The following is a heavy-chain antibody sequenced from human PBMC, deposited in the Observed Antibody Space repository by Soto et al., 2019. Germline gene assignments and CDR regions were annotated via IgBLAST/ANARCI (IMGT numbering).Heavy chain of an antibody. J-gene: IGHJ6*02. CDR1: GGSISSGDYY. D-gene: IGHD5-18*01. Sequence: SETLSLTCTVSGGSISSGDYYWSWIRQPPGKSLEWIGYIYYSGSTYYNPSLKSRVTISVDTSKNQFSLKQSSVTAADTAVYYCARALTQLWPHYYYGMDVGGQGTTVTV. V-gene: IGHV4-30-4*01. CDR2: IYYSGST. CDR3: ARALTQLWPHYYYGMDV.